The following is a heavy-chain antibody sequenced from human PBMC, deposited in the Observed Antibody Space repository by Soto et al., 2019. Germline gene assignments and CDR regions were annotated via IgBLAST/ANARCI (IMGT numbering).Heavy chain of an antibody. CDR1: GFTFSNYA. CDR2: INGGGGST. CDR3: AKDQRGYTSTARIDY. V-gene: IGHV3-23*01. D-gene: IGHD6-13*01. Sequence: EVQLLESGGGLVQPGGSLRLSCAASGFTFSNYAMSWVRQAPGKGLEWVSSINGGGGSTYYADSVKGRFTISRDNSKNTLYLQMHSLRAEDTAVYYCAKDQRGYTSTARIDYWGQGTLVTVSS. J-gene: IGHJ4*02.